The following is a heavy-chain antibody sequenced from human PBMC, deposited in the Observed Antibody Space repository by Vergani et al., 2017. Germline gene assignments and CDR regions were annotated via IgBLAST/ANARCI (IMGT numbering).Heavy chain of an antibody. V-gene: IGHV1-18*01. CDR2: ISAYNGNT. D-gene: IGHD2-15*01. CDR3: ARALYCSGGSCYADD. CDR1: GYTFTSYG. Sequence: QVQLVQSGAEVKKPGASVKVSCKASGYTFTSYGISWVRQAPGQGLEWMGWISAYNGNTNYAQKLQGRVTITAATSTSTAYMELRSRRSDDTAVYYCARALYCSGGSCYADDWGQGTLVTVSS. J-gene: IGHJ4*02.